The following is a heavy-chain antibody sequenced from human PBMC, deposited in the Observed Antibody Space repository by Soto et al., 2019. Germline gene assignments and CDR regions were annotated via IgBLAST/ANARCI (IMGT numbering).Heavy chain of an antibody. CDR1: GLKVGGSD. CDR3: AKEDVGGYYYSGL. V-gene: IGHV3-23*01. D-gene: IGHD1-26*01. J-gene: IGHJ4*02. CDR2: ISGSGGST. Sequence: GGSMRLSCGASGLKVGGSDVNWVSQAPGKGLEWVSSISGSGGSTHYADSVKGRFTISRDNSKNTLYLQMNGLRAEDTAVYYCAKEDVGGYYYSGLWGQGTLVTVSS.